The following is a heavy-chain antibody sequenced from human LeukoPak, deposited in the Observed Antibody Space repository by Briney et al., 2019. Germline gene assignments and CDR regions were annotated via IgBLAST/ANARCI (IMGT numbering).Heavy chain of an antibody. CDR1: GYTFTGYY. Sequence: GASVKVSCKASGYTFTGYYMHWVRPAPGQGLEWMGWINPNSGGTNYAQKFQGRVTMTRDTSISAAYMELSRLKSDDTAVYYCASTSEDCGGDCYSIYYYYGMDVWGQGTTVTVSS. D-gene: IGHD2-21*02. CDR3: ASTSEDCGGDCYSIYYYYGMDV. J-gene: IGHJ6*02. CDR2: INPNSGGT. V-gene: IGHV1-2*02.